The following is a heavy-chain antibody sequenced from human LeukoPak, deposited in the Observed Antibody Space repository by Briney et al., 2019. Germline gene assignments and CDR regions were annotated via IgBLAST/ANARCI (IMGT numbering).Heavy chain of an antibody. J-gene: IGHJ4*02. CDR3: ARLDPAMIVAIDY. CDR1: GGSISSGGYY. CDR2: IYYSGST. Sequence: ASETLSLTCTVSGGSISSGGYYWSWIRQHPGKGLEWIGYIYYSGSTYYNPSLKSRVTISVDTSKNQFSLKLSSVTAADTAVYYCARLDPAMIVAIDYWGQGTLVTVSS. D-gene: IGHD3-22*01. V-gene: IGHV4-31*03.